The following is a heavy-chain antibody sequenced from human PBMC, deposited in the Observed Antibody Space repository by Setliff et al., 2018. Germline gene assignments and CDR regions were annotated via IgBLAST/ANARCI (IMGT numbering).Heavy chain of an antibody. CDR2: SSHSGST. CDR3: ARHLLVQGTYHFDY. Sequence: SETLSLTCIVYGESFSNNYWSWIRQPPGKGLEWIGESSHSGSTSYDPSLKSRLTMSVDTSKNQFSLKLTSMTAADTAVYFCARHLLVQGTYHFDYWGQGSPVTVS. D-gene: IGHD3-10*01. CDR1: GESFSNNY. V-gene: IGHV4-34*01. J-gene: IGHJ4*02.